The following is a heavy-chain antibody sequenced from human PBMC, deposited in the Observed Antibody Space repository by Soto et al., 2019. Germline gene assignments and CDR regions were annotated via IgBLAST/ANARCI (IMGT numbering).Heavy chain of an antibody. D-gene: IGHD2-21*01. J-gene: IGHJ5*02. Sequence: PETLRLTCGVSGDSISSVNWWGWVRQSPGKGLEWIGEIYHTGTTNYNPSLKSRLTLSVDKSKNQVFLNLTSVSAADTAVYYCAALSGYFPIAPLDPWGQGILATVSS. V-gene: IGHV4-4*03. CDR2: IYHTGTT. CDR3: AALSGYFPIAPLDP. CDR1: GDSISSVNW.